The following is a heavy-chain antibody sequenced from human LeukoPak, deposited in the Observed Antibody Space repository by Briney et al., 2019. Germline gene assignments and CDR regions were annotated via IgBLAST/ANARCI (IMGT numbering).Heavy chain of an antibody. Sequence: GRSLRLSCAASGLTFSSYAMHWVRQAPGKGLEWVAVISYDGSNKYYADSVKGRFTISRDNSKNTLYLRMNSLRAEDTAVYYCARDSALPTWYYYGSGSFLDDYWGQGTLVTVS. V-gene: IGHV3-30*04. D-gene: IGHD3-10*01. CDR3: ARDSALPTWYYYGSGSFLDDY. CDR1: GLTFSSYA. J-gene: IGHJ4*02. CDR2: ISYDGSNK.